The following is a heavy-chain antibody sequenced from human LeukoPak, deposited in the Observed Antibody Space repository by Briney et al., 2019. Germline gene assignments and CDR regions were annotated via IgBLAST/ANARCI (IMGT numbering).Heavy chain of an antibody. CDR3: AKEMYDYVWEYYFDY. D-gene: IGHD3-16*01. CDR1: GFTFSSYG. V-gene: IGHV3-30*18. Sequence: GGSLRLSCAGSGFTFSSYGMHWVRQAPGKGLEWVAVISYDGSNKYYADSVKGRFTISRDNSKNTLYLQMNSLRAEDTAVYYCAKEMYDYVWEYYFDYWGQGTLVTVSS. CDR2: ISYDGSNK. J-gene: IGHJ4*02.